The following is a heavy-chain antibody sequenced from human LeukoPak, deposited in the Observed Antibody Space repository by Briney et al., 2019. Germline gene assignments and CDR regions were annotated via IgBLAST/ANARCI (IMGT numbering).Heavy chain of an antibody. Sequence: SVKVSCKASGDTFRSNAISWVRQAPGQGLEWMGGIIPIFGTPNYAQKFQGRVTITADESTSTAYMELSSLRSEHTAVYFCAFYLRYCSGASCYHHFDYWGQGTLVTASS. V-gene: IGHV1-69*01. D-gene: IGHD2-15*01. CDR1: GDTFRSNA. CDR2: IIPIFGTP. CDR3: AFYLRYCSGASCYHHFDY. J-gene: IGHJ4*02.